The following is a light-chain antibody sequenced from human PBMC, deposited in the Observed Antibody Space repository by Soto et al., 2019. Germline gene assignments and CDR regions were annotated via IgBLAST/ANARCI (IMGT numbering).Light chain of an antibody. V-gene: IGKV3-20*01. CDR2: GAS. Sequence: EIVFTQSPGALSLSPGERATRCVRASQSVSNNYLAWYQQKPGQAPRLLIYGASNRATGIPDRFSGSGSGTDFTLTISRLEPEDFAVYYCQQYGSSGTFGQGTKVDI. CDR3: QQYGSSGT. CDR1: QSVSNNY. J-gene: IGKJ1*01.